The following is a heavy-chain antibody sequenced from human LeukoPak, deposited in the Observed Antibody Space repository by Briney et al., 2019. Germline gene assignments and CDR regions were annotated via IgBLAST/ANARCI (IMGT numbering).Heavy chain of an antibody. V-gene: IGHV3-53*01. CDR3: AKVLSHNGDYEGVDH. Sequence: GGSLRLSCAASGFTVSSNYMSWVRQAPGKGLEWVTDISYNSGSTYYADSVKGRFTISRDNPKNTLYLKMNSLRAEDRAVYYCAKVLSHNGDYEGVDHWGQGTLVTVSA. CDR2: ISYNSGST. D-gene: IGHD4-17*01. CDR1: GFTVSSNY. J-gene: IGHJ4*02.